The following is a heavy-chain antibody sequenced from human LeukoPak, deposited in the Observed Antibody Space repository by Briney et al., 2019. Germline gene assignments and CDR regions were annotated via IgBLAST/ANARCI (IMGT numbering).Heavy chain of an antibody. CDR2: IYYSGST. J-gene: IGHJ4*02. CDR3: ARDQHAHDY. CDR1: GGSISSSSYY. V-gene: IGHV4-39*07. D-gene: IGHD2-2*01. Sequence: SETLSLTCTVSGGSISSSSYYWGWIRQPPGKGLEWIGSIYYSGSTYYNPSLKSRVTISVDTSKNQFSLKLSSVTAADTAVYYCARDQHAHDYWGQGTLVTVSS.